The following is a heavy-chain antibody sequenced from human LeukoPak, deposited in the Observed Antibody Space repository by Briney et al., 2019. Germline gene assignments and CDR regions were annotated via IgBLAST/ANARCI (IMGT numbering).Heavy chain of an antibody. J-gene: IGHJ4*02. V-gene: IGHV3-74*01. CDR3: ARDGSLPDY. Sequence: PGGSLRLSCAASEFTFSNHWMLWVRQAPGEGLVWVSFINSDGSSTSYADYVKGRFTISRDNARNTLYLQMNSLRVEDTAVYYCARDGSLPDYWGQGTLVTVSS. CDR1: EFTFSNHW. CDR2: INSDGSST.